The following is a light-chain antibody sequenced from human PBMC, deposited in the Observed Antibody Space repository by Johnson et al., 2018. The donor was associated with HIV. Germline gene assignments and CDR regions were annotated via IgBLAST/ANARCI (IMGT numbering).Light chain of an antibody. CDR1: SSNIGTNY. V-gene: IGLV1-51*02. CDR3: GTWDSSLSAHYV. J-gene: IGLJ1*01. Sequence: QSVLTQPPSVSAAQGQKVTVSCSGSSSNIGTNYVSWCQHLPGTAPKLLIYENNKRPSGIPDRFSGSKSGTSATLGITGLQTGAEADYYCGTWDSSLSAHYVFGTGTKITVL. CDR2: ENN.